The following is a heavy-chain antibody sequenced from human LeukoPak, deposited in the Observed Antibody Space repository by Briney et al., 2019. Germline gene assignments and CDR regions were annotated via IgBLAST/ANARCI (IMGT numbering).Heavy chain of an antibody. V-gene: IGHV3-33*01. Sequence: GRSLRLSCAASGFTFSSYGMHWVRQAAGKGLEWVAVIWYDGSNKNYADSVKGRFTISRDDSKNTLSLQMNSLRADDTAVHYCARGLAAAGTRGPYWGQGTLVTVSS. D-gene: IGHD6-13*01. CDR2: IWYDGSNK. CDR3: ARGLAAAGTRGPY. J-gene: IGHJ4*02. CDR1: GFTFSSYG.